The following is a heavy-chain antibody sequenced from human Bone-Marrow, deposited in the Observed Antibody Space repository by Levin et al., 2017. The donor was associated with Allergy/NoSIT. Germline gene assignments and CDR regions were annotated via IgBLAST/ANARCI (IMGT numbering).Heavy chain of an antibody. Sequence: GGSLRLSCAASGFTFSTYTMNWVRQSPGKGLEWVSSISSNSRYIYYADSMKGRFTISRDNAKNSLYLQMNSLRAEDTAVYYCARVIPAALYYFEHWGQGTLVTVSS. CDR2: ISSNSRYI. V-gene: IGHV3-21*01. CDR3: ARVIPAALYYFEH. J-gene: IGHJ4*02. CDR1: GFTFSTYT. D-gene: IGHD2-15*01.